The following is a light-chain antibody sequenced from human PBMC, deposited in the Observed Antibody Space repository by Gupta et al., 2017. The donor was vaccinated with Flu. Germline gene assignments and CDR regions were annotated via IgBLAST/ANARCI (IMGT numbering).Light chain of an antibody. CDR1: QGISSY. CDR3: QQYYSYRPGT. CDR2: AAS. Sequence: DRVTITCRASQGISSYLAWYQQKPGKAPKLLIYAASTLQSGVPSRFSGSGSGTDFTLTISCLQSEDFATYYCQQYYSYRPGTFGQGTKVEIK. V-gene: IGKV1-8*01. J-gene: IGKJ1*01.